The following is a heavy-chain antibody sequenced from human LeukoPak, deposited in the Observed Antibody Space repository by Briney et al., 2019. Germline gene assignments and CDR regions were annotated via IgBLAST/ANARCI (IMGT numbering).Heavy chain of an antibody. Sequence: PSETLSLTCTVSGGSISSYYWSWIRQPPGKGLEWIGYIYYSGSPNYNPSLKSRVTISVDTSKNQFSLKLSSVTAADTAVYYCARLRSSIAAAGTNWFDPRGQGTLVTVSS. J-gene: IGHJ5*02. D-gene: IGHD6-13*01. CDR3: ARLRSSIAAAGTNWFDP. V-gene: IGHV4-59*12. CDR1: GGSISSYY. CDR2: IYYSGSP.